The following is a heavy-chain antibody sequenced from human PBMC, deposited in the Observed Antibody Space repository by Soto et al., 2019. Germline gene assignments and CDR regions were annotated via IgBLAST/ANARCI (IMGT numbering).Heavy chain of an antibody. D-gene: IGHD3-10*01. CDR1: GVTFSSET. Sequence: GASVKVSCKASGVTFSSETLGWVRQAPGQGLEWVGGIIPLFGTASYAQKFQGRVTITADESTSTVYMELSSLRSDDTAVYFCATELGEKPASPFDAWGQGTLVTVSS. V-gene: IGHV1-69*13. CDR3: ATELGEKPASPFDA. CDR2: IIPLFGTA. J-gene: IGHJ4*02.